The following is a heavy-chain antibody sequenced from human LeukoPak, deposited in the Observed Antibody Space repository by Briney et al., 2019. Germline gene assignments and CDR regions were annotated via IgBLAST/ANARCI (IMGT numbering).Heavy chain of an antibody. CDR2: ISYDGSNK. Sequence: PGGSLRLSCAASGFTFSSYAMHWVRQAPGKGLEWVAVISYDGSNKYYADSVKGRFTISRDNSKNTLDLQMNSLRAEDTAVYYCARDREIVVVPAAPDYWGQGTLVTVSS. CDR1: GFTFSSYA. CDR3: ARDREIVVVPAAPDY. J-gene: IGHJ4*02. D-gene: IGHD2-2*01. V-gene: IGHV3-30-3*01.